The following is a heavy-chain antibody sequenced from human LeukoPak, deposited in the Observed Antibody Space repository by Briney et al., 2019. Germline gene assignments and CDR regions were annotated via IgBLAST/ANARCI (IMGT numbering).Heavy chain of an antibody. J-gene: IGHJ6*02. CDR1: GYTFTSYG. CDR2: ISAYNGNT. CDR3: ARDLGGYSGYDYYYYYGMDV. Sequence: ASVKVSCKASGYTFTSYGISWVRQAPGQGLEWMGWISAYNGNTNYAQKLQGRVTMTTDTSTSTAYMELRSLRSDDTAVYYCARDLGGYSGYDYYYYYGMDVWGQGTTVTVSS. V-gene: IGHV1-18*01. D-gene: IGHD5-12*01.